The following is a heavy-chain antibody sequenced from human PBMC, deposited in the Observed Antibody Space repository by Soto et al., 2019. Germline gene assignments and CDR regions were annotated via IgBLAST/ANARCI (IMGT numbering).Heavy chain of an antibody. CDR3: ARPQRITIFGVGRGWFDY. J-gene: IGHJ4*02. V-gene: IGHV4-34*01. D-gene: IGHD3-3*01. Sequence: QVQLQQWGAGLLKPSETLSLTCAVYGGSFSGYYWSWIRQPPGKGLEWIGEINHSGSTNYNPSLTSRDTISVDTSKNQFSLTLSSVTAADTAVYYCARPQRITIFGVGRGWFDYWGQGTLVTVSS. CDR2: INHSGST. CDR1: GGSFSGYY.